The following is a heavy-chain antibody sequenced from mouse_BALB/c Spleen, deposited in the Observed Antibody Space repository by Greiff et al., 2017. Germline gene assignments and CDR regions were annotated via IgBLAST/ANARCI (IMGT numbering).Heavy chain of an antibody. V-gene: IGHV14-4*02. Sequence: VQLQQSGAELVRSGASVKLSCTASGFNIKDYYMHWVKQRPEQGLEWIGWIDPENGDTEYAPKFQGKATMTADTSSNTAYLQLSSLTSEDTAVYYCNAWGRTMITTEFAYWGQGTLVTVSA. CDR3: NAWGRTMITTEFAY. J-gene: IGHJ3*01. CDR1: GFNIKDYY. D-gene: IGHD2-4*01. CDR2: IDPENGDT.